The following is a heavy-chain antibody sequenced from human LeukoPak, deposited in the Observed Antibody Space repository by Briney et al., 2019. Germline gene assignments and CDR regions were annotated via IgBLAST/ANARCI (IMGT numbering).Heavy chain of an antibody. CDR1: GFVFSNFG. D-gene: IGHD5-12*01. CDR2: TSAGGEDK. V-gene: IGHV3-23*01. J-gene: IGHJ4*02. CDR3: AKDVGFCSGDGCSFFDY. Sequence: PGGSLRLSCAASGFVFSNFGMTWVRQAPGKGLEWVSTTSAGGEDKHYADSVKSRFTISRDNSKNTLYLQMNTLRAEDTALYYCAKDVGFCSGDGCSFFDYWGQGDLVTVSS.